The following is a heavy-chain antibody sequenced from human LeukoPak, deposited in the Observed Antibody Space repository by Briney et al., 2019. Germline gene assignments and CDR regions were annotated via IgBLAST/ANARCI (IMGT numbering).Heavy chain of an antibody. J-gene: IGHJ4*02. CDR3: ARSDYCSGGSCYFHY. CDR2: IYPADSDT. D-gene: IGHD2-15*01. V-gene: IGHV5-51*01. CDR1: GYSFTSYW. Sequence: GESLKISCKGSGYSFTSYWIGWVRQMPGKGLEWMGIIYPADSDTRYSPSFQGQVTISADKSISTAYLQWSSLKASDTAMFYCARSDYCSGGSCYFHYWGQGTLVTVSS.